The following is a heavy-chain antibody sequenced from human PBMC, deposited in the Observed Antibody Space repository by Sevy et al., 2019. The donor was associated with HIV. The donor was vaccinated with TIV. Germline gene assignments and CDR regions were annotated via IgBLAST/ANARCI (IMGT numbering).Heavy chain of an antibody. V-gene: IGHV3-21*01. CDR3: ARGTHDYGDYDRDAFDI. CDR1: EFTFSSYS. Sequence: GGSLRLPCATSEFTFSSYSMNWVRQTPGNGLEWVSSISGGGTYIYYADSVKGRFTISRDNAKNSLSLQMNSLRAEDTAVYYCARGTHDYGDYDRDAFDIWGQGTMVTVSS. CDR2: ISGGGTYI. J-gene: IGHJ3*02. D-gene: IGHD4-17*01.